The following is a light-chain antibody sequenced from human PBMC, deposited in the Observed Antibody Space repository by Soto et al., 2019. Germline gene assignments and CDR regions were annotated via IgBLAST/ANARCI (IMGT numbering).Light chain of an antibody. V-gene: IGKV3-15*01. J-gene: IGKJ1*01. CDR2: GAS. CDR3: QQYNNWGT. Sequence: EIVMTQSPATLSVSPGERATLSCRASQSVSSNLAWYQQKPGQAPRLLIYGASTRATGIPARFSVSGSGTEFTLTISRLQSEDFAVYYCQQYNNWGTFGQGTKVEIK. CDR1: QSVSSN.